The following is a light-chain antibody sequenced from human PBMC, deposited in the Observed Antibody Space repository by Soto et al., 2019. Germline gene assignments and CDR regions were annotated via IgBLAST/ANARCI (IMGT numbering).Light chain of an antibody. Sequence: QSVLTQPASASGSPGQSITISCTGTSSDVGRYNYVSRYQQHPGKAPKLMIYDVSNRPSGVSNRFSGSKSGNTASLTISGLQAEDEADYYCSSYATSSTYVFGTGTKVTVL. CDR1: SSDVGRYNY. V-gene: IGLV2-14*01. CDR2: DVS. J-gene: IGLJ1*01. CDR3: SSYATSSTYV.